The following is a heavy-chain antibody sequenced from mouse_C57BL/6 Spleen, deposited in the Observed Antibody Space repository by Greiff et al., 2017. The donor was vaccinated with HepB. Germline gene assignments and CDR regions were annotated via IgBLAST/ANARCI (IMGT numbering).Heavy chain of an antibody. V-gene: IGHV6-3*01. CDR2: IRLKSDNYAT. J-gene: IGHJ3*01. CDR1: GFTFSNYW. D-gene: IGHD2-4*01. CDR3: TGGDDYDGAY. Sequence: EVKLVESGGGLVQPGGSMKLSCVASGFTFSNYWMNWVRQSPEKGLEWVAQIRLKSDNYATHYAESVKGRFTISRDDSKSSVYLQMNNLRAEDTGIYYCTGGDDYDGAYWGQGTLVTVSA.